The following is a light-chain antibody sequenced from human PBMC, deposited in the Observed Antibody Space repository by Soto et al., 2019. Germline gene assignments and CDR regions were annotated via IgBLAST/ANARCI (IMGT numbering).Light chain of an antibody. CDR2: TNN. J-gene: IGLJ1*01. CDR1: RSYIGSNN. CDR3: AAWDDSLSGYV. Sequence: QSVLTQPPSASATLGPTVTITCTVSRSYIGSNNVYWDQQFPGTAPKLLIYTNNQRPLVVPDRFSGSRSGTSASLTISGLRSEGEADYYCAAWDDSLSGYVFGSGTKVTVL. V-gene: IGLV1-47*01.